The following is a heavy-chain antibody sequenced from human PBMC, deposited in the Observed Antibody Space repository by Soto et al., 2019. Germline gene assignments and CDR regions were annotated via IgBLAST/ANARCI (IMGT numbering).Heavy chain of an antibody. V-gene: IGHV3-7*05. CDR1: KFTLSDYC. CDR2: IKQDGTEN. D-gene: IGHD4-17*01. J-gene: IGHJ5*02. Sequence: GGSLRLSCAASKFTLSDYCMSWVRQVPGKGLEWVANIKQDGTENYSVDSVEGRFTISRDDAKNSLYLQMNSLRVEDTGVYFCSKKPGPTTMTFFDPWGHGTLVTVS. CDR3: SKKPGPTTMTFFDP.